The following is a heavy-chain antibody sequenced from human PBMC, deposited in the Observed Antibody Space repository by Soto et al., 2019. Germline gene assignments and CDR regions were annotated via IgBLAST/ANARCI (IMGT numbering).Heavy chain of an antibody. V-gene: IGHV4-59*01. CDR2: IYYSGST. CDR3: ARVTNWFDP. J-gene: IGHJ5*02. Sequence: SETLSLTCTVSGGSISSYYWSWIRQPPGKGLEWIGYIYYSGSTNYNPSLKSRVTISVDTSKNQFSLKLSSVTTADTAVYYCARVTNWFDPWGQGTLVTVSS. CDR1: GGSISSYY.